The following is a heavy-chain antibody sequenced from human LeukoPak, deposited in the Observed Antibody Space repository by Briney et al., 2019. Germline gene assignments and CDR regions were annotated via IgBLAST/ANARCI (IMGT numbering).Heavy chain of an antibody. J-gene: IGHJ4*02. Sequence: GGSLRLSCAASGFTFSSYAMRWVRQAPGKGLEWVSAISGSGGSTYYADSVKGRFTISRDNSKNTLYLQMNSLRAEDTAVYYCAKDPYSSSSHFDYWGQGTLVTVSS. CDR3: AKDPYSSSSHFDY. CDR2: ISGSGGST. CDR1: GFTFSSYA. D-gene: IGHD6-6*01. V-gene: IGHV3-23*01.